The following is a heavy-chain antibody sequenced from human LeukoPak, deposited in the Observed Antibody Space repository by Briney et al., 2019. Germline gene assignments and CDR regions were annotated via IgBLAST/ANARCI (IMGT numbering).Heavy chain of an antibody. CDR1: GGSISSSSYY. V-gene: IGHV4-39*01. CDR2: IYYSGST. D-gene: IGHD2-15*01. J-gene: IGHJ6*03. Sequence: SETLSLTCTVSGGSISSSSYYWGWIRQPPGKRLEWIGSIYYSGSTYYNPSLKSRVTISVDTSKNQFSLKLSSVTAADTAVYYCARQVELPDYYYYYMDIWGKGTTVTVCS. CDR3: ARQVELPDYYYYYMDI.